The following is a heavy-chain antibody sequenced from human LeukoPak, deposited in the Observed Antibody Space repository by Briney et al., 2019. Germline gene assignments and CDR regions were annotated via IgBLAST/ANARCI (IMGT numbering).Heavy chain of an antibody. V-gene: IGHV3-21*01. CDR1: GFTFSSYN. CDR3: ARDEWGTGTTH. Sequence: PGGSLRLSCAASGFTFSSYNMNWVRQAPGKGLEWVSSISSSSSYIYYADSVKGRSTISRDNAKNSLYLQMNSLRAEDTAVYYCARDEWGTGTTHWGQGTLVTVSS. D-gene: IGHD1-1*01. CDR2: ISSSSSYI. J-gene: IGHJ4*02.